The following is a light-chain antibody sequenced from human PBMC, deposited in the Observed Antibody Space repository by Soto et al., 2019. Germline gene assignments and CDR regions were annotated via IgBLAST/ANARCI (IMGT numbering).Light chain of an antibody. J-gene: IGKJ1*01. V-gene: IGKV1-5*03. CDR2: KAS. CDR3: QQYNDSSLWT. Sequence: IQMTQSPSTLSASVGDRVTITCRASQSISSWLAWYQQKPGKSPKVLIYKASYLESGVPSRFSGSGSGTEFTLTISSLQTEDFATYYCQQYNDSSLWTFGQGTKVDIK. CDR1: QSISSW.